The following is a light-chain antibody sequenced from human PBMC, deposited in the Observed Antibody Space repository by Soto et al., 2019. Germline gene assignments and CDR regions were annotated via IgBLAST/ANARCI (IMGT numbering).Light chain of an antibody. Sequence: DIQLTQSPSFLSASVGDRVTITCRVSQGIGSYLAWYQQEPGKAPKLLIYGASTLQRGVPSRFSGSGFGTEFTLTISSLQPEDFATYFCQQLNSYPQYTFGQGTKLEIK. CDR2: GAS. CDR1: QGIGSY. J-gene: IGKJ2*01. CDR3: QQLNSYPQYT. V-gene: IGKV1-9*01.